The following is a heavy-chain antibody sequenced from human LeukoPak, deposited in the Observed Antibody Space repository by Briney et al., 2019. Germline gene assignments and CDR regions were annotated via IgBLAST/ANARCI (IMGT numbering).Heavy chain of an antibody. D-gene: IGHD1-1*01. CDR1: GYTFTSYD. CDR2: MNPNSANT. J-gene: IGHJ6*03. CDR3: ARVYNPLVYYMDV. Sequence: ASVKVSCTASGYTFTSYDINWVRQATGQGLEWMGWMNPNSANTGYAQKFRGRVTLTRNTSITTAYMELSSLRSEDTAVYYCARVYNPLVYYMDVWGKGTTVTVPS. V-gene: IGHV1-8*03.